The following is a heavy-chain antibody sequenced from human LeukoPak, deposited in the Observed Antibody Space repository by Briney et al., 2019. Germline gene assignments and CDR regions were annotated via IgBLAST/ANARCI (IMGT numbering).Heavy chain of an antibody. J-gene: IGHJ4*02. CDR2: ISSSSSTI. CDR3: ARDGRELPSYFDY. V-gene: IGHV3-48*01. D-gene: IGHD1-26*01. Sequence: GSLRLSCAASGFTFSSYSMNWVRQAPGKGLEWVSYISSSSSTIYYADSVKGRFTISRDNAKNSLYLQMNSLRAEDTAVYYCARDGRELPSYFDYWGQGTLVTVSS. CDR1: GFTFSSYS.